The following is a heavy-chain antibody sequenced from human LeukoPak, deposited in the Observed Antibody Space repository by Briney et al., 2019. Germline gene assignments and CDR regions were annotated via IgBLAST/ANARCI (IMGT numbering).Heavy chain of an antibody. CDR2: IYYSGST. Sequence: SETLSLTCTVSGGSFSSYYWSWIRQPPGKGLEWIGYIYYSGSTNYNPSLKSRVTISVDTSKNQFSLKLSSVTADDTAVYYCARDRKAAAGTISYYFYYYYYMDVWGKGTTVTISS. J-gene: IGHJ6*03. V-gene: IGHV4-59*01. CDR1: GGSFSSYY. D-gene: IGHD6-13*01. CDR3: ARDRKAAAGTISYYFYYYYYMDV.